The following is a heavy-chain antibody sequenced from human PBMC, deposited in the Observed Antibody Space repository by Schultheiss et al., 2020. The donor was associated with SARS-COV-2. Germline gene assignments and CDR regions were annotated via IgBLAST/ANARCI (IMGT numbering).Heavy chain of an antibody. J-gene: IGHJ6*02. CDR3: ARKGTYYDFWSGLPYYYGMDV. CDR2: IYYSGST. V-gene: IGHV4-61*01. D-gene: IGHD3-3*01. CDR1: GGSVTSASDH. Sequence: SETLSLTCTVSGGSVTSASDHWSWIRQPPGKGLEWIGYIYYSGSTYYNPSLKSRVTISVDTSKNQFSLKLSSVTAADTAVYYCARKGTYYDFWSGLPYYYGMDVWGQGTTVTVSS.